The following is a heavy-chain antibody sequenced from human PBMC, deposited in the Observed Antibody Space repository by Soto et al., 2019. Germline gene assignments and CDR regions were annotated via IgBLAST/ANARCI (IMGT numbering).Heavy chain of an antibody. Sequence: PSETLSLTCTVSGGSVSSGSYYWSWIRQPPGKGLEWIGYIYYSGSTNYNPSLKSRVTISVDTSKNQFSLKLSSVTAADTAVYYCARESIAAAGTSDYWGQGTLVTV. CDR3: ARESIAAAGTSDY. V-gene: IGHV4-61*01. CDR1: GGSVSSGSYY. D-gene: IGHD6-13*01. J-gene: IGHJ4*02. CDR2: IYYSGST.